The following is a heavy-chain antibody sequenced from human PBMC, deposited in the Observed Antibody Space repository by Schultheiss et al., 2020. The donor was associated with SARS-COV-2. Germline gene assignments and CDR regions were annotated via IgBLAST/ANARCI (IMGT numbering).Heavy chain of an antibody. Sequence: SETLSLTCTVSGGSISSFYWSWIRQPAGKGLEWIGRFHSSGTTNYNPSLKSRVTMSADTSKNQFSLKLSSVTAADTAVYYCVRDDGGYFRTSWFDPWGQAAGGTVSS. CDR2: FHSSGTT. D-gene: IGHD3-22*01. CDR1: GGSISSFY. CDR3: VRDDGGYFRTSWFDP. V-gene: IGHV4-4*07. J-gene: IGHJ5*02.